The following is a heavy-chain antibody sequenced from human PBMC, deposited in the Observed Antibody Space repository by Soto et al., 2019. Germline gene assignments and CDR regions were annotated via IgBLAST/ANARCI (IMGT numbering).Heavy chain of an antibody. J-gene: IGHJ6*03. V-gene: IGHV3-20*04. Sequence: GGSLRLSCAASGFTFDDYGMSWVRQAPGKGLEWVSGINWNGGSTGYADSVKGRFTISRDNAKNSLYLQVNSLRTEDTAMYYCAKDPRIAATGPTSVRYYYYYRDVWGKETRVTVP. CDR2: INWNGGST. CDR3: AKDPRIAATGPTSVRYYYYYRDV. CDR1: GFTFDDYG. D-gene: IGHD6-13*01.